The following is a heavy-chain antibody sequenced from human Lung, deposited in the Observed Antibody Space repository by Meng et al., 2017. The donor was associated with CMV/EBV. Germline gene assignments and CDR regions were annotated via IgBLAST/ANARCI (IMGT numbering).Heavy chain of an antibody. Sequence: QVLLQASGPGLVKPSGTLSLTCAVSGGSISSSNWWSWVRQPPGKGLEWIGEIYHSGSTNYNPSLKSRVTISVDKSKNQFSLKLSSVTAADTAVYYCASFPPPGKQWLVTDYWGQGTLVTVSS. CDR1: GGSISSSNW. J-gene: IGHJ4*02. CDR3: ASFPPPGKQWLVTDY. D-gene: IGHD6-19*01. V-gene: IGHV4-4*02. CDR2: IYHSGST.